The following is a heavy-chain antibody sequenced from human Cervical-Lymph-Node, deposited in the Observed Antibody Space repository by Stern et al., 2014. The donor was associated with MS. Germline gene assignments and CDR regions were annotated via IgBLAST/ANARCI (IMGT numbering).Heavy chain of an antibody. CDR3: ARDPRRGDGYVFDF. CDR1: GYTFTSHA. V-gene: IGHV1-3*01. D-gene: IGHD5-24*01. J-gene: IGHJ4*02. Sequence: VQLVESGAEVKKPGASVTVSCKASGYTFTSHAIIWVRQAPGQGLEWMGWINAGNGDPKYSQKFQGRVPISRDTSASAAYLVLRSRRSEDTAVYYCARDPRRGDGYVFDFWGQGTLVTVSS. CDR2: INAGNGDP.